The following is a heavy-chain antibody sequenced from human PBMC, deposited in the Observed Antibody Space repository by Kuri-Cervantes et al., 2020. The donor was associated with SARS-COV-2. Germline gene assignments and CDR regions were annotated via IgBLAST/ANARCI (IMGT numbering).Heavy chain of an antibody. J-gene: IGHJ4*02. CDR2: IYPGDSDT. D-gene: IGHD2-21*01. Sequence: GESLKISCKGSGYSFTSYWIGWVRQMPGKGLEWMGIIYPGDSDTRYSPSFQGQVTISADKSINTAYLQWSSLRSEDTAVYYCARLSAPGCGGDCSLRIYYFDYWGQGTLVTVSS. CDR1: GYSFTSYW. V-gene: IGHV5-51*01. CDR3: ARLSAPGCGGDCSLRIYYFDY.